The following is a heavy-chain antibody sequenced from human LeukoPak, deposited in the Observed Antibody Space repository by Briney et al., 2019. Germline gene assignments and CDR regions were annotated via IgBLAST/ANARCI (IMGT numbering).Heavy chain of an antibody. CDR3: AISKDYYDSSGYYSYPFDI. V-gene: IGHV1-2*02. Sequence: GASVKVSCKASGYTLTAQYMHWVRQAPGQGLEWMGWINPNSGDTNYAQKFQGRVTMTRDTSISTAYMELSRLRSDDTAVYYCAISKDYYDSSGYYSYPFDIWGQGTMVTVSS. J-gene: IGHJ3*02. CDR2: INPNSGDT. D-gene: IGHD3-22*01. CDR1: GYTLTAQY.